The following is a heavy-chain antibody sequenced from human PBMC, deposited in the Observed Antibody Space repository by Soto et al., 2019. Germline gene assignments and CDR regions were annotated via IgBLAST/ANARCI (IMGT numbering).Heavy chain of an antibody. V-gene: IGHV3-30-3*01. J-gene: IGHJ4*02. D-gene: IGHD3-22*01. Sequence: GGSLRLSCASSGFTFSSYAMHWVRQAPGKGLEWVAVISYDGSNKYYADSVKGRFTISRDNSKNTLYLQMNSLRAEDTAVYYCARDPYYYDSSGYWGYFDYWGQGTLVTVSS. CDR1: GFTFSSYA. CDR2: ISYDGSNK. CDR3: ARDPYYYDSSGYWGYFDY.